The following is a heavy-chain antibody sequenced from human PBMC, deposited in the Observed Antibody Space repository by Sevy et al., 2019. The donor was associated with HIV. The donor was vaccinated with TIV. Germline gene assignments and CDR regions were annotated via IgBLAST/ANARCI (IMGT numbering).Heavy chain of an antibody. CDR1: GFSFSPYS. V-gene: IGHV3-48*01. D-gene: IGHD6-19*01. CDR2: ISTSSFVTSTTNNI. J-gene: IGHJ4*02. Sequence: GGSLRLSCGASGFSFSPYSMNWVRQAPGKGLEWISFISTSSFVTSTTNNIYYADSVRGRFTISRDNAKNSLYLQMRGLRVEDTAVYYCARNLPVAGICFDYWGQGALVTVSS. CDR3: ARNLPVAGICFDY.